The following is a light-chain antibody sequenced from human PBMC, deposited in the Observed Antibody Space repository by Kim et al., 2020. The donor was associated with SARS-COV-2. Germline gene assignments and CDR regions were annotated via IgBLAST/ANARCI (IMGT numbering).Light chain of an antibody. CDR3: QSYDSSLSGSVV. CDR1: SSNIGAGYD. V-gene: IGLV1-40*01. CDR2: GNS. Sequence: QSVLTQPPSVSGATGQRVTISCTGSSSNIGAGYDVHWYQQLPGTAPKLLIYGNSNRPSGVPDRFSGSASGTSASLAITGLQAEDEADYYCQSYDSSLSGSVVFGGGTQLTVL. J-gene: IGLJ2*01.